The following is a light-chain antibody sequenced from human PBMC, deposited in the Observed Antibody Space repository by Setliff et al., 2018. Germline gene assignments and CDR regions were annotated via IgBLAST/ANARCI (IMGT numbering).Light chain of an antibody. Sequence: QSVLTQPAAVSGSPGQSIAISCAGTSSDVGGYNYVSWYQQHPGKAPKLLIYEVTKRPSGVSDRFSGSKSGNTASLTISGLQAEDEADYYCLSYTSETTHALFAGGTKVT. J-gene: IGLJ2*01. CDR1: SSDVGGYNY. CDR2: EVT. CDR3: LSYTSETTHAL. V-gene: IGLV2-14*03.